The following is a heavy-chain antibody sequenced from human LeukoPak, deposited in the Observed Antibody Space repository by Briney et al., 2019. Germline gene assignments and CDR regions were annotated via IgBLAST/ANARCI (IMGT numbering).Heavy chain of an antibody. D-gene: IGHD3-10*01. CDR2: INPNGDRT. Sequence: ASVKVSCKASGHIFIGYYMHWVRQAPGQGLEWMGIINPNGDRTTYTQKFQGRVTMTRDTSTSTVYMELSSLRSEDTAVYYCATTQARGVKPKNNWFDPWGQGTLVIVSS. CDR3: ATTQARGVKPKNNWFDP. V-gene: IGHV1-46*01. J-gene: IGHJ5*02. CDR1: GHIFIGYY.